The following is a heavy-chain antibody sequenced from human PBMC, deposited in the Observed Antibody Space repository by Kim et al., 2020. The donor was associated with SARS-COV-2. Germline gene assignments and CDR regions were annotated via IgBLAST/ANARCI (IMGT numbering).Heavy chain of an antibody. CDR1: GFTFSSIG. J-gene: IGHJ4*02. V-gene: IGHV3-23*01. CDR3: VKGGAGYYFDN. Sequence: GGSLRLSCAASGFTFSSIGMTWVRQAPGQGLEWVATINSRGLVQYYGESVEGRFTISRDNAKNTLSLQMSRRRADDTAIYYCVKGGAGYYFDNWGQGNLVTVSS. CDR2: INSRGLVQ. D-gene: IGHD6-19*01.